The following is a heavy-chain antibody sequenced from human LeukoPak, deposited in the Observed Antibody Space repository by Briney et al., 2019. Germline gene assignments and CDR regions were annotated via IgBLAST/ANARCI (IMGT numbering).Heavy chain of an antibody. Sequence: GGSLRLSCAASRFSFSAYPMGWGRRAPGKGLEWGSGISAGGDVTFHADPVKGRFTISRDNSKNTLSLPMNSLRAEDPAVYYCAKVKIGRGLSCFDYWGQGTLVTVSP. CDR3: AKVKIGRGLSCFDY. J-gene: IGHJ4*02. D-gene: IGHD2-15*01. CDR1: RFSFSAYP. CDR2: ISAGGDVT. V-gene: IGHV3-23*01.